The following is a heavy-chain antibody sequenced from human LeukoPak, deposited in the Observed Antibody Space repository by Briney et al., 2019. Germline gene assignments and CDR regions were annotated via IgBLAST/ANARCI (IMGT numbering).Heavy chain of an antibody. CDR2: ISYDGSNK. CDR1: GFTFSSYA. Sequence: RGSLRLSCAASGFTFSSYAMHWVRQAPGRGLEWVAVISYDGSNKYYADSVKGRFTISRDNSKNTLYLQMNSLRAEDTAVYYCARGRGYSFVFDYWGQGTLVTVSS. CDR3: ARGRGYSFVFDY. V-gene: IGHV3-30*04. J-gene: IGHJ4*02. D-gene: IGHD5-18*01.